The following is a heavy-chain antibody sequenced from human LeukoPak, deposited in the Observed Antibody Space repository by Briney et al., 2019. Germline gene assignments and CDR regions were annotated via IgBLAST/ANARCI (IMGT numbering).Heavy chain of an antibody. CDR3: ASGTWGRTETFDP. CDR1: GFTFSSYT. D-gene: IGHD3-16*01. CDR2: ISSSSSHI. V-gene: IGHV3-21*01. J-gene: IGHJ5*02. Sequence: GGSLRLSCAASGFTFSSYTMNWVRQAPGKGLEYVSSISSSSSHIYYADSVKGRFTISRDNTKSSLYLQMNSLRAEDMAVYYCASGTWGRTETFDPWGQGTLVTVSS.